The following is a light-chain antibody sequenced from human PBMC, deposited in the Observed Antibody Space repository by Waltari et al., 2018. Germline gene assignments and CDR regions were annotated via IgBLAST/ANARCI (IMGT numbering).Light chain of an antibody. CDR3: SSYISSSTLEL. J-gene: IGLJ2*01. CDR2: DVS. Sequence: SALTQPASVSGSPGQSITISCTGTSSDVGGYNYVSWYQQHPGKAPKLMIYDVSNRPSVVSNRFSGSKSGNTASLTISGLQAEDEADYYCSSYISSSTLELFGGGTSLTVL. CDR1: SSDVGGYNY. V-gene: IGLV2-14*03.